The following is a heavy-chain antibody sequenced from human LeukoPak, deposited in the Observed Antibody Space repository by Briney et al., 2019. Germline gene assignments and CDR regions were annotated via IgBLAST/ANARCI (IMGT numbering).Heavy chain of an antibody. D-gene: IGHD3-3*01. J-gene: IGHJ4*02. CDR2: IKQDGSEK. Sequence: GGSLRLSSAASGFTFSSYWMSWVRQAPGKGLGWVANIKQDGSEKYYVDSVKGRFTISRDNAKNSLYLQMNSLRAEDTAVYYCARDWYDFWSGYVDYWGQGTLVTVSS. CDR3: ARDWYDFWSGYVDY. V-gene: IGHV3-7*01. CDR1: GFTFSSYW.